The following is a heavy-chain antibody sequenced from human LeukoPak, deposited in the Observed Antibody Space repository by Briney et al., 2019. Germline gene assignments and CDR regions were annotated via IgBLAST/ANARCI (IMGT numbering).Heavy chain of an antibody. V-gene: IGHV1-69*13. Sequence: SVKVSCKASGGTFSSYAISWVRQAPGQGLEWMGGIIPIFGTANYAQKFQGRVTITADESTSTAYMELSSLRSEDTAVYYCASCDSSGYYYLDYWGQGTLVIVSS. CDR3: ASCDSSGYYYLDY. J-gene: IGHJ4*02. CDR1: GGTFSSYA. D-gene: IGHD3-22*01. CDR2: IIPIFGTA.